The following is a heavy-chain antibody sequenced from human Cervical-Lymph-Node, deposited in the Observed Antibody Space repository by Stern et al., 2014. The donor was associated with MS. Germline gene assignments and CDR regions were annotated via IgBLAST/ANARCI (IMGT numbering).Heavy chain of an antibody. D-gene: IGHD4-11*01. J-gene: IGHJ4*02. CDR3: VRQVTVRSRFDY. CDR2: IDDTGRT. V-gene: IGHV4-39*01. CDR1: GGSISSSYY. Sequence: QLQLQESGPGLVKPSETLSRTCTVSGGSISSSYYWGWIRQSSGKGLEWIGSIDDTGRTFYNPSLKSRVTISVDTPTNQFSLKLSSVTAADTAVYYCVRQVTVRSRFDYWGQGTLVTVSS.